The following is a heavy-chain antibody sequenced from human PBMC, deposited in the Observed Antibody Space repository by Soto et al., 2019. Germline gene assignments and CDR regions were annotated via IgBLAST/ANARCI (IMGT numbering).Heavy chain of an antibody. V-gene: IGHV1-46*01. J-gene: IGHJ5*02. CDR2: INPSGGST. CDR1: GYTFTSYY. D-gene: IGHD2-15*01. CDR3: AREMVVAATGGWGWFDP. Sequence: QVQLVQSGAEVKKPGASVKVSCKASGYTFTSYYMHWVRQAPGQGLEWMGIINPSGGSTSYAQKLQGRVTMTRDTSTSTVYMELSSLRSEDTAVYYCAREMVVAATGGWGWFDPWGQGTLVTVSS.